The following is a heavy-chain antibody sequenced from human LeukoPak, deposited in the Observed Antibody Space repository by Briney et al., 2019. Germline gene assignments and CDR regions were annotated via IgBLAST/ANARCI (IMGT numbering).Heavy chain of an antibody. V-gene: IGHV3-74*01. CDR1: GFTFSSYW. CDR3: ARGSIRSWFGLDY. D-gene: IGHD3-10*01. J-gene: IGHJ4*02. Sequence: GGSLRLSCAASGFTFSSYWMHWVRQAPGKGLVGVSRFSNDGSSTSYADSVKGRFTISRDNAKHTLYLQMNSLRAEDTAVYYCARGSIRSWFGLDYWGQGTLVTVSS. CDR2: FSNDGSST.